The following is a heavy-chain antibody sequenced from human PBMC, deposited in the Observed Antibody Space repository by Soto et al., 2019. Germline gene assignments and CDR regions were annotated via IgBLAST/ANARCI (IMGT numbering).Heavy chain of an antibody. CDR2: ISAYNGNI. D-gene: IGHD6-19*01. CDR3: ARDEDSGWNYFDY. V-gene: IGHV1-18*01. J-gene: IGHJ4*02. Sequence: ASVKVSFKASGYTFTSYGISRVRQAPGQGLEWMGWISAYNGNINYAQMLQGRVTVTTDTSTSTAYMELRSLRPDDTAVYYCARDEDSGWNYFDYWGQGTLVTVSS. CDR1: GYTFTSYG.